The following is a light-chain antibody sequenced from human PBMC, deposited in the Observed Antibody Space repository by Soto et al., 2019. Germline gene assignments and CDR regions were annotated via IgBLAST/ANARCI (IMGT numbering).Light chain of an antibody. CDR3: SSYTGNADILYV. CDR1: SSDVGAYNY. CDR2: EVT. J-gene: IGLJ1*01. Sequence: QSALIQPPSASGSPGQSVAISCTGTSSDVGAYNYVSWYQLHPGKAPKLIISEVTKRPSGVPDRFSGSKSGNTASLTVSGLQADDEADYHYSSYTGNADILYVFGSGTKLTVL. V-gene: IGLV2-8*01.